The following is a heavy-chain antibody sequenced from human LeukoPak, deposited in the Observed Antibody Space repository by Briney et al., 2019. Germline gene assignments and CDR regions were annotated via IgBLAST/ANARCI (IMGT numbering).Heavy chain of an antibody. D-gene: IGHD1-26*01. CDR3: AKAPQSGSYYWITDY. Sequence: PGGSLRLSCAASGFTFSSYAMSWVRQAPGKGLEWVSAISGSGGSTYYADSVKGRFTISRDNSKNTLYLQMNSLRAEDTAVYYCAKAPQSGSYYWITDYWGQGTLVTVSS. J-gene: IGHJ4*02. V-gene: IGHV3-23*01. CDR1: GFTFSSYA. CDR2: ISGSGGST.